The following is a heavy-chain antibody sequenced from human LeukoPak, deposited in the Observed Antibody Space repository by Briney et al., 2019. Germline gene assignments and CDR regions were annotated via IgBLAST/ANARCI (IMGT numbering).Heavy chain of an antibody. V-gene: IGHV4-59*01. CDR3: TSGGMVSGDY. CDR1: GGSIDSYY. Sequence: SETLSLTCTVSGGSIDSYYWSWIRQPPGKGLEWIGYIYYSGSTNYNPSLKSRVTISRDTSKNQFSLKLRSVTAADTAVYYCTSGGMVSGDYWGHGTLVTVSS. CDR2: IYYSGST. J-gene: IGHJ4*01. D-gene: IGHD2-8*01.